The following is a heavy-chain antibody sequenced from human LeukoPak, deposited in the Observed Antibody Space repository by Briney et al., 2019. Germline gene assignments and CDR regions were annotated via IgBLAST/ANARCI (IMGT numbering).Heavy chain of an antibody. CDR1: GGSISSYY. CDR2: IYYSGST. V-gene: IGHV4-59*01. D-gene: IGHD2-8*01. CDR3: ARGSGYLMGIFDY. Sequence: SETLSLTCTVSGGSISSYYWSWIRQPPGKGLEWIGYIYYSGSTNYNPSLKSRVTISVDTSKNQFSLKLSSVTAADTAVYYCARGSGYLMGIFDYWGQGTLVTVSS. J-gene: IGHJ4*02.